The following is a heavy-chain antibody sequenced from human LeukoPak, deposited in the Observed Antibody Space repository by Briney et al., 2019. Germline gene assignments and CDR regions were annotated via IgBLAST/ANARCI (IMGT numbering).Heavy chain of an antibody. CDR2: ISSSVGTI. Sequence: GGSLRLSCAASGFTFSSYEMNWVRQAPGKGLQWVSYISSSVGTIYYADSVKGRFTISRDNAKNSLYLQMNSLRAEDTALYYCAKDFSMVREGWFDPWGQGTLVTVSS. D-gene: IGHD3-10*01. CDR3: AKDFSMVREGWFDP. J-gene: IGHJ5*02. V-gene: IGHV3-48*03. CDR1: GFTFSSYE.